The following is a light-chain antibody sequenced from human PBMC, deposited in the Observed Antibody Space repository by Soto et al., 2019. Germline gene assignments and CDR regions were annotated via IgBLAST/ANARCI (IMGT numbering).Light chain of an antibody. CDR3: HSYDSSLSAVV. CDR1: SSNIGAGYD. Sequence: QSVLTQPPSVSGAPGQRVTISCPGSSSNIGAGYDVHWYQQLPGTAPKLLIYGNSNRPSGVPDRFSGSKSGTSASLAITGLQAEDEADYYCHSYDSSLSAVVFGGGTKVTVL. J-gene: IGLJ2*01. V-gene: IGLV1-40*01. CDR2: GNS.